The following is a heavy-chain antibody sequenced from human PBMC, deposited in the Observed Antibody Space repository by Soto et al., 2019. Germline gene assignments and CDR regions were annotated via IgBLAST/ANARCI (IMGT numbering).Heavy chain of an antibody. V-gene: IGHV1-8*01. CDR3: ARGLWVRGVQSSAV. Sequence: ASVKVSCKASGYTFTSYDINWVRQATGQGPEWMGWMNPNSGNTGYAQKFQGRVTMTRNTSISTAYMELSSLRSEDTAVYYCARGLWVRGVQSSAVWGKGTTVTVSS. CDR2: MNPNSGNT. J-gene: IGHJ6*04. D-gene: IGHD3-10*01. CDR1: GYTFTSYD.